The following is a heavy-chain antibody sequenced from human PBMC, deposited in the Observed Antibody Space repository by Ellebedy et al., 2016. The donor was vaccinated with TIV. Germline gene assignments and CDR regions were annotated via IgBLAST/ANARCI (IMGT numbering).Heavy chain of an antibody. CDR2: MYNSGSA. CDR3: AGWNYGFDSFDF. Sequence: GSLRLXXNVPGASISKYYWSWIRQPPGKGLEWIGYMYNSGSAYYKSSLKSRLTMSLDTSKKYFSLHLTSVTEADTAVYYCAGWNYGFDSFDFWGQGTMVTVS. V-gene: IGHV4-59*01. CDR1: GASISKYY. J-gene: IGHJ3*01. D-gene: IGHD1-7*01.